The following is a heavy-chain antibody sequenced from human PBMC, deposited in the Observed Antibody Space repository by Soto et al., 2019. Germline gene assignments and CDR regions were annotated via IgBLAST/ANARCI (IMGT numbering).Heavy chain of an antibody. CDR2: ISGSGGST. Sequence: GWPLRHSCSSSLFTFSTYGRHLVLKAPGKGLEWVAVISGSGGSTYYADSVKGRFTISRDNSKNTLYLQMNSLRAEDTAVYYCAKGGDGYPFDYWGQGTLVTVSS. CDR3: AKGGDGYPFDY. D-gene: IGHD5-12*01. CDR1: LFTFSTYG. J-gene: IGHJ4*02. V-gene: IGHV3-23*01.